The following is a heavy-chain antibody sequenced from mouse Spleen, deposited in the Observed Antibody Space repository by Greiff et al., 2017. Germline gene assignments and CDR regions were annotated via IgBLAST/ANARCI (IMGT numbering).Heavy chain of an antibody. V-gene: IGHV1-26*01. CDR3: ARGGYDPIYWYFDV. CDR2: INPNNGGT. Sequence: VQLQQSGPELVKPGASVKISCKASGYTFTDYYMNWVKQSHGKSLEWIGDINPNNGGTSYNQKFKGKATLTVDKSSSTAYMELRSLTSEDSAVYYCARGGYDPIYWYFDVWGTGTTVTVSS. D-gene: IGHD2-2*01. J-gene: IGHJ1*03. CDR1: GYTFTDYY.